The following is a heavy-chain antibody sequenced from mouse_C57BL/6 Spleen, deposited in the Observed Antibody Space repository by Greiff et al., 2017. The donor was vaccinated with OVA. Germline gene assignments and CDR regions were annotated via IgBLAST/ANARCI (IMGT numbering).Heavy chain of an antibody. D-gene: IGHD1-1*01. CDR2: IYPRSGNT. CDR3: AGTDTTVVAFDY. J-gene: IGHJ2*01. V-gene: IGHV1-81*01. CDR1: GYTFTSYG. Sequence: QVQLKESGAELARPGASVKLSCKASGYTFTSYGISWVKQRTGQGLEWIGEIYPRSGNTCYNEKFKGKATLTADKSSSTAYMELRSLTSEDSAVXVYAGTDTTVVAFDYWGKGTTLTVSS.